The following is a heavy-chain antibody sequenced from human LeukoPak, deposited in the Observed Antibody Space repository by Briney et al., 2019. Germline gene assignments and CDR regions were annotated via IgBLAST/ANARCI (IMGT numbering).Heavy chain of an antibody. CDR1: GGSISSYY. D-gene: IGHD3-10*01. J-gene: IGHJ4*02. Sequence: PSETLSLTCTVSGGSISSYYWSWIRQPPGKGLEWIGYIYYSGSTNYNPSLKSRVTISVDTSKNQFSLKLSSVTAADTAVYYCARWRRVRGVPVFDYWGQGTLVTVSS. CDR3: ARWRRVRGVPVFDY. V-gene: IGHV4-59*12. CDR2: IYYSGST.